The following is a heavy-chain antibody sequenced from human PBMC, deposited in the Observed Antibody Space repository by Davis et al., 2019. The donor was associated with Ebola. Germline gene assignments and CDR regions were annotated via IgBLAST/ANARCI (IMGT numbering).Heavy chain of an antibody. D-gene: IGHD1-26*01. CDR3: ASPSVGGTAWFFDL. CDR2: VRTKTNNYAT. J-gene: IGHJ2*01. CDR1: GFTFSVSA. Sequence: GESLKISCAASGFTFSVSAIHWVRQASGRGLEWVGRVRTKTNNYATAYGASVKGRFTVSRDDSKNTAYLQMNNLRAEDTAVYFCASPSVGGTAWFFDLWGRGTLVTVSS. V-gene: IGHV3-73*01.